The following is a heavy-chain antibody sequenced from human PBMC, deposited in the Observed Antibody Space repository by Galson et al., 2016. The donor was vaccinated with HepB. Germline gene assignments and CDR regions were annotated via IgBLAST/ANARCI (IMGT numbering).Heavy chain of an antibody. CDR2: ISFDGSGK. J-gene: IGHJ2*01. V-gene: IGHV3-30*18. CDR3: AKGPYYGSGRYHDGWFFDL. D-gene: IGHD3-10*01. CDR1: GFTLSTYG. Sequence: SLRLSCAVSGFTLSTYGMHWVRQAPGKGLEWVAVISFDGSGKYYEDSVKGRFTISRDNSKKTLYLQMNSLRPEDTAVYYCAKGPYYGSGRYHDGWFFDLWGRGTLVTVSS.